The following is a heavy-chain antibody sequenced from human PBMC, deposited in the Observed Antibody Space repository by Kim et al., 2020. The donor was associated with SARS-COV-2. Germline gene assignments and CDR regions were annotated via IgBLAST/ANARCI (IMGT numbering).Heavy chain of an antibody. V-gene: IGHV3-30*04. J-gene: IGHJ4*02. Sequence: VGSLRLSCAASGFTFSTYTMHWVRQTPGKGLEWVAVISSDGNHRYYVDSVKGRFTISRDNSKNTLYLQMDSLKFEDTTVYYCARGSVGPTHFFDYWGQGTLVTVSS. CDR3: ARGSVGPTHFFDY. CDR2: ISSDGNHR. CDR1: GFTFSTYT. D-gene: IGHD1-26*01.